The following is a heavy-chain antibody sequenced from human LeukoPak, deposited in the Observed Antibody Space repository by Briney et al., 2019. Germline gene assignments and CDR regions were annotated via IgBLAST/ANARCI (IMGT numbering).Heavy chain of an antibody. D-gene: IGHD6-19*01. V-gene: IGHV1-2*02. CDR3: ARPFGVPGSGWYWLSFDS. J-gene: IGHJ4*02. CDR1: GYTFTGYY. Sequence: ASVNVSCKASGYTFTGYYMHWVRQAPGQGLEGMGWINPNSCGTNYAQKFQGRVTMTRDTSISTAYMELSRLRSDDTAVYYCARPFGVPGSGWYWLSFDSWGQGTPVTVSS. CDR2: INPNSCGT.